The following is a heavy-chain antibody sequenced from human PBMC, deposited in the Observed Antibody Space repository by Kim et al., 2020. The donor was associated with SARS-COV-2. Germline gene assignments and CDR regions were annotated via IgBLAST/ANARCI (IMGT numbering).Heavy chain of an antibody. CDR3: AARGYFDSMWYFDY. V-gene: IGHV1-58*01. Sequence: PKFQERVRITRDMSTSTAYMELSSLRSEDTAVYYCAARGYFDSMWYFDYWGQGTLVTVSS. J-gene: IGHJ4*02. D-gene: IGHD3-9*01.